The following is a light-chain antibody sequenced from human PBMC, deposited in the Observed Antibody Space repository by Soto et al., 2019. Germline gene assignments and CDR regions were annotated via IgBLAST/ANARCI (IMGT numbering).Light chain of an antibody. V-gene: IGLV2-14*01. CDR3: SSYTTTSTWV. CDR2: DVS. CDR1: ITDVGSSNY. J-gene: IGLJ2*01. Sequence: QSVLTQPASVSGSPGQSITISCTGTITDVGSSNYVSWYKQHPGKAPKLMIYDVSHRPSGVSNRFSGSKSGNTASLTISGLQAEDEADYYCSSYTTTSTWVVGGGTKLTVL.